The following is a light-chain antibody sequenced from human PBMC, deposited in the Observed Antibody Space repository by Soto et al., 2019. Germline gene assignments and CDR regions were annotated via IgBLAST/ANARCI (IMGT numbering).Light chain of an antibody. Sequence: ETVLTQSPATLSLSPGERAPLSCRARESVSNSLAWYQQKPGQAPRLLIYDASSRVTGIPARFRGSGSGTDFTLTISSLEPDDFAVYYCQQRSNWQITFGQGTRLEI. V-gene: IGKV3-11*01. CDR2: DAS. CDR3: QQRSNWQIT. CDR1: ESVSNS. J-gene: IGKJ5*01.